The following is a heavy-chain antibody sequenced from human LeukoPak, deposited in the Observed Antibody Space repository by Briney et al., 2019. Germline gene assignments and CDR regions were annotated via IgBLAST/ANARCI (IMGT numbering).Heavy chain of an antibody. Sequence: GGSLRLSCAASGFTFSSYAMNWVRQAPGKGLEWVSSISSSSSYIYYADSVKGRFTISRDNAKNSLYLQMNSLRAEDTAVYYCARDRGKYYGSGTSPTFQKKRMDVWGQGTTVTVSS. D-gene: IGHD3-10*01. CDR3: ARDRGKYYGSGTSPTFQKKRMDV. CDR2: ISSSSSYI. V-gene: IGHV3-21*01. CDR1: GFTFSSYA. J-gene: IGHJ6*02.